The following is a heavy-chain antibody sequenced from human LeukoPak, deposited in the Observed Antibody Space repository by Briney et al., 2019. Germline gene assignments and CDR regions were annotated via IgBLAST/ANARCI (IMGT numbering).Heavy chain of an antibody. CDR2: ISGSGDST. Sequence: PGGSLRLSCAASEPTFTNYAMSWVRQAPGKGLEWVSAISGSGDSTWYADSVKGRFTISRDKSKNTLYLQMNSLRAEDTAVYYCAKRRFSWFDPWGQGTLVTVSS. D-gene: IGHD3-16*01. CDR3: AKRRFSWFDP. J-gene: IGHJ5*02. CDR1: EPTFTNYA. V-gene: IGHV3-23*01.